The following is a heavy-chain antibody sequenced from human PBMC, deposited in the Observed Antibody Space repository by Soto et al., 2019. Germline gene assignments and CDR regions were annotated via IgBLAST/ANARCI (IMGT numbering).Heavy chain of an antibody. Sequence: QVQLVESGAEVKKPWSSVKVSCKASGGTFSTYVISWVRQAPGQGLEWMGRVIPMSGSSNYAQKFQGRVTIAADKDRSIAYREVRSLRSEDTAVYYCARGRPRSGPPFYDDGLEVWGQGTTVIVSS. CDR3: ARGRPRSGPPFYDDGLEV. CDR1: GGTFSTYV. CDR2: VIPMSGSS. V-gene: IGHV1-69*06. J-gene: IGHJ6*02. D-gene: IGHD2-15*01.